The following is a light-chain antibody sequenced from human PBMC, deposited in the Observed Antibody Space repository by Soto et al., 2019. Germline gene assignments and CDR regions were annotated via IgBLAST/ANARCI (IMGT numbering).Light chain of an antibody. V-gene: IGKV3-11*01. J-gene: IGKJ5*01. CDR1: QSVSSH. CDR3: QQRSNWPPIT. Sequence: EIVLTQSPATLSLSPGERATLSCRASQSVSSHLAWYQQKPGQAPRLLMYDASNRATGIPARFSGSGSGTDFTLTISSLEPEDFAVYYCQQRSNWPPITFGQGTRLEI. CDR2: DAS.